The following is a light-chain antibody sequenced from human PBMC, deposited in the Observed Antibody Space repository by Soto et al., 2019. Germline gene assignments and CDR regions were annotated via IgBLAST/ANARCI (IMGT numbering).Light chain of an antibody. CDR3: SSYTSSSTLVV. CDR1: SSDVGGYNY. J-gene: IGLJ2*01. Sequence: QSALTQPASVSGSPGQSITISCTGTSSDVGGYNYVSWYQQHPGKAPKLMIYDVNNRPSGVSYRFSGSKSGNTASLTISGLQAEDEAEYYCSSYTSSSTLVVFGGGTKLTVL. CDR2: DVN. V-gene: IGLV2-14*01.